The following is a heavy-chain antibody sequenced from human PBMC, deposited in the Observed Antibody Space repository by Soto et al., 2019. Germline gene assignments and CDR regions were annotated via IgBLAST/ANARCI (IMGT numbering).Heavy chain of an antibody. V-gene: IGHV4-30-4*01. CDR2: IYSSELT. CDR1: VGAIMSAYYS. J-gene: IGHJ6*02. CDR3: AREAMRDLWSNGLDV. D-gene: IGHD3-3*01. Sequence: PLSLTCTLCVGAIMSAYYSWSCVRPPLGNGLEWIGSIYSSELTYYNPSLQSRVTISVDTSKQQFSLKLSSMTAADTAVYYCAREAMRDLWSNGLDVWGQGTTVTVS.